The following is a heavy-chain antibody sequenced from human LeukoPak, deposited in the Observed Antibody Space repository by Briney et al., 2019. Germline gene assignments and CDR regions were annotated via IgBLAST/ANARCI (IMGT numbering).Heavy chain of an antibody. CDR3: ARDHTVTTAFDY. CDR1: GFTFSSYS. D-gene: IGHD4-17*01. CDR2: ISSSSSYI. V-gene: IGHV3-21*01. J-gene: IGHJ4*02. Sequence: GGSLRLSCVASGFTFSSYSMNWVRQAPGKGLEWVSSISSSSSYIYYADSVKGRFTISRDNAKNSLYLQMNSLRAEDTAVYYCARDHTVTTAFDYWGQGTLVTVSS.